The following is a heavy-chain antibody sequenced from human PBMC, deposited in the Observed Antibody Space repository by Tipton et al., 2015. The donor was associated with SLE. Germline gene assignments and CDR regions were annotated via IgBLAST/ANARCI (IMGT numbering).Heavy chain of an antibody. J-gene: IGHJ4*02. CDR1: GFTLSNYW. D-gene: IGHD6-19*01. V-gene: IGHV3-74*01. CDR2: IKYDGSIA. Sequence: GSLRLSCAASGFTLSNYWMHWVRQAPGKGLVWVSEIKYDGSIANYADSVKGRFTISRDSAKNTLFLEMNSLRAEDTAVYFCAKGGPPGSVDYWGQGTLVTVSS. CDR3: AKGGPPGSVDY.